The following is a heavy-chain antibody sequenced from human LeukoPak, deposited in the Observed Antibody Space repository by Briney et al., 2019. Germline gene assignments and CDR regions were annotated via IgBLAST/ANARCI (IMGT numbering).Heavy chain of an antibody. CDR2: IYNGGSS. D-gene: IGHD3-16*01. V-gene: IGHV4-39*01. CDR3: ARASFQGGDY. Sequence: PSETLSLTCTVSGGSISSSGNYWGWIRQPPGKGLEWIGSIYNGGSSYYNPSLKSRVTISVDTSKNQFSLRLSSVTAADTAVYYCARASFQGGDYWGQGTLVTVSS. J-gene: IGHJ4*02. CDR1: GGSISSSGNY.